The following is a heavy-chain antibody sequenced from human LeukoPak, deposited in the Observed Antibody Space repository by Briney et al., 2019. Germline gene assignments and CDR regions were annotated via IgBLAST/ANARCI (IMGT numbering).Heavy chain of an antibody. CDR2: ISGSGGST. D-gene: IGHD6-13*01. CDR3: AKGPGYSSSWARLYFDY. J-gene: IGHJ4*02. Sequence: PGGSLRLSCAASGFTFSSYAMSWVRQAPGKGLEWVSAISGSGGSTYYADSVKGRFTISRDNSKNTLYLQMNSLRAEDTAVYYCAKGPGYSSSWARLYFDYWGQGTLVTVSS. CDR1: GFTFSSYA. V-gene: IGHV3-23*01.